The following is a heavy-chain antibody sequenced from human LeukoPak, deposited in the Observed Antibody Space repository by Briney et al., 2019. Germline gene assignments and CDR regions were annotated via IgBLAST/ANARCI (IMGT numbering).Heavy chain of an antibody. CDR2: ISSSSGTI. D-gene: IGHD4-17*01. V-gene: IGHV3-48*02. CDR1: GLTFSTYS. Sequence: PGGSLRLSCAASGLTFSTYSMNWVRQAPGKGLEWVSYISSSSGTIYYADSVQGRFTISRDNAKKSLYLQMNSLRDDDTAVYYCARDLYGDFPFDYWGQGTLVTASS. J-gene: IGHJ4*02. CDR3: ARDLYGDFPFDY.